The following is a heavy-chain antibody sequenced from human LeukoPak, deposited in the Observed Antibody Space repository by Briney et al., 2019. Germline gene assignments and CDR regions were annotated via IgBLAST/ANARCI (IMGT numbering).Heavy chain of an antibody. CDR3: AREGSDGYLFDY. CDR1: GDSVSSNSAT. Sequence: SQTLSLTCAISGDSVSSNSATWDWIRQSPSRGLECLGRTYYRSKWYNDYAVPVKSRVTINPDTSKNQFSLQLNSVTPEDTAVYYCAREGSDGYLFDYWGQGSLVIVSS. CDR2: TYYRSKWYN. D-gene: IGHD3-16*01. J-gene: IGHJ4*02. V-gene: IGHV6-1*01.